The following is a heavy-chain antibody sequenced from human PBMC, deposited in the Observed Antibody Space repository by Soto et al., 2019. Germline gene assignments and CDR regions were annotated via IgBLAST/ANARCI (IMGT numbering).Heavy chain of an antibody. J-gene: IGHJ4*02. V-gene: IGHV4-4*02. Sequence: QEQLQESGPGLVEPSGTLSLTCLVSGATIISSDWWIWLRQTPGKGLEWIGEIFHSGRTNYSPFLRSPLTISVDTSRNQFSLKLTSVTAAVTAVYYCARANLRSGWPFDHWGQGTPVTVSS. CDR3: ARANLRSGWPFDH. D-gene: IGHD6-19*01. CDR2: IFHSGRT. CDR1: GATIISSDW.